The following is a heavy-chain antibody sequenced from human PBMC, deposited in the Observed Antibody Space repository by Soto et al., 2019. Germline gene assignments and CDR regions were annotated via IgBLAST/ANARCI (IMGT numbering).Heavy chain of an antibody. CDR2: IWYDGSNK. Sequence: QVQLVESGGGVVQPGRSLRLSCAASGFTFSSYGMHWVRQAPGKGLEWVAVIWYDGSNKYYADSVKGRFTISRDNSKNTLYLQMNSLRAEDTAVYYCARANGIAVAFDYWGQGTLDTVSS. J-gene: IGHJ4*02. CDR1: GFTFSSYG. CDR3: ARANGIAVAFDY. V-gene: IGHV3-33*01. D-gene: IGHD6-19*01.